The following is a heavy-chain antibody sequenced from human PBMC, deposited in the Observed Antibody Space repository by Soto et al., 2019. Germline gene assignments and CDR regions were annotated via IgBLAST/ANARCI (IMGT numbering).Heavy chain of an antibody. V-gene: IGHV4-34*01. CDR3: ARGTIPSWFKP. Sequence: NPSETLSLTCAVYGGSFSGYYWSWIRQPPGKGLEWIGEINHSGSTNYNPSLKSRVTISVDTSKNQFSLNLSSVTAADTAVYYCARGTIPSWFKPWGKGTLVTVSS. CDR1: GGSFSGYY. J-gene: IGHJ5*02. CDR2: INHSGST. D-gene: IGHD3-3*01.